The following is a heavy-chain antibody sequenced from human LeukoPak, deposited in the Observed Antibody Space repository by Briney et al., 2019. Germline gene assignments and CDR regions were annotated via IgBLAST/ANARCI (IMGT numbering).Heavy chain of an antibody. Sequence: GASVKVSCKASGNTFTGYYIHWVRQAPGQGLEWMGIINPSGGSTSYAQKFQGRVTMTRDMSTSTVYMELSSLRSEDTAVYYCARSNWGNWFDPWGQGTLVTVSS. V-gene: IGHV1-46*01. D-gene: IGHD7-27*01. CDR3: ARSNWGNWFDP. J-gene: IGHJ5*02. CDR2: INPSGGST. CDR1: GNTFTGYY.